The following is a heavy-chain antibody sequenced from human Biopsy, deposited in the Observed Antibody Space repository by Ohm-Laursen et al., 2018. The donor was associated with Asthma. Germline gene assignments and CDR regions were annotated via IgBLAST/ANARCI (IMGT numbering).Heavy chain of an antibody. J-gene: IGHJ1*01. CDR3: AKGHGDYVFPYFQH. CDR2: ISYDGSDK. CDR1: GFTFSSFG. V-gene: IGHV3-30*18. Sequence: SLRLSCAASGFTFSSFGIYWVRQAPGKGLEWVAVISYDGSDKYYADSVKGRFTISRDNSKNTLYLQMNSLRAEDTAVYYCAKGHGDYVFPYFQHWGQGTLVTVSS. D-gene: IGHD4-17*01.